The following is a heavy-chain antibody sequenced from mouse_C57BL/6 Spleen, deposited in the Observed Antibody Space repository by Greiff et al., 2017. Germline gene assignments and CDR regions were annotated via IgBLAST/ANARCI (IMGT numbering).Heavy chain of an antibody. CDR2: IDPENGDT. CDR1: GFNIKDDY. CDR3: TTRWDPFAD. J-gene: IGHJ3*01. D-gene: IGHD4-1*01. V-gene: IGHV14-4*01. Sequence: VQLQQSGAELVRPGASVKLSCTASGFNIKDDYMHWVKQRPEQGLEWIGWIDPENGDTEYASKFQGKATITADTSSNTAYLQLSSLTSEDTAVYYCTTRWDPFADWGQGTLVTVSA.